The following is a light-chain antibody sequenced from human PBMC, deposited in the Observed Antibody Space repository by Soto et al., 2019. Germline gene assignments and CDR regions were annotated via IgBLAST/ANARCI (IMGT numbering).Light chain of an antibody. Sequence: EIVLTQSPATLSLSPGERATLSCRASQSVSSYLAWYQKKPGQAPRLLIYGSSNRATGIPARFSGGGSGTEFTLTISSLQSEDFAVYYCQQNDNWPRTFGQGTKVDIK. CDR2: GSS. CDR1: QSVSSY. V-gene: IGKV3-15*01. CDR3: QQNDNWPRT. J-gene: IGKJ1*01.